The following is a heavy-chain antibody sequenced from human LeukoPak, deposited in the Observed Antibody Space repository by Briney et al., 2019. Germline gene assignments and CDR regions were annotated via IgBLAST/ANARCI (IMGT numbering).Heavy chain of an antibody. J-gene: IGHJ6*02. CDR1: GGSISSYY. CDR3: ARASSNYGHYYYGMDV. Sequence: SETLSLTCTVSGGSISSYYWSWIRQPPGKGLEWIGYIYYSGSTNYNPSLKSRVTISVDTSKNQFSLKLSSVTAADTAVYYCARASSNYGHYYYGMDVWGHGTTVTVSS. V-gene: IGHV4-59*01. D-gene: IGHD4-11*01. CDR2: IYYSGST.